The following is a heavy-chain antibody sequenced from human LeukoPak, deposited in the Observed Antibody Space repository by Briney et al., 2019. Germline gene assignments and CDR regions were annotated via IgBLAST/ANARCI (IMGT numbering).Heavy chain of an antibody. CDR3: TRAVAAADFSPGY. J-gene: IGHJ4*02. CDR2: ISSTSTYI. V-gene: IGHV3-21*01. D-gene: IGHD6-13*01. CDR1: GFTFSSYS. Sequence: GGSLRLSCVASGFTFSSYSMNWVRQAPGQGLECVSCISSTSTYIYYADSVKGRFTISRDNANNSVYLQMNSLRAEDTAVYYCTRAVAAADFSPGYWGQGTLVTVSS.